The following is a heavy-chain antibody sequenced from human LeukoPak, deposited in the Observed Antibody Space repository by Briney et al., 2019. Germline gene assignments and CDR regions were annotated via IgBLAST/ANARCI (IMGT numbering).Heavy chain of an antibody. CDR2: ISWNSGSI. Sequence: GGSLRLSCAASGFTFDDYAMHWVRQAPGKGLEWVSGISWNSGSIGYADSVKGRFTISRDNAKNSLYLQMNSLRAEDTALYYCAKDTAQRRVAARPFPFDYWGQGTLVTVSS. CDR3: AKDTAQRRVAARPFPFDY. J-gene: IGHJ4*02. D-gene: IGHD6-6*01. V-gene: IGHV3-9*01. CDR1: GFTFDDYA.